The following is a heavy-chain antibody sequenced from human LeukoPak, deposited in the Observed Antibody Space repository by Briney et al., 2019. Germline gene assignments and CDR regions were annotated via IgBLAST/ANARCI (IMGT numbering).Heavy chain of an antibody. Sequence: HGESLKISCKGSGYSFTTYWIGWVPQMPGKGLEWMVIIYPGDSDTRYSPSFQGQVTISADKSISTAYLQWSSLKASDTATYYCARLGKYHDFWSGHILDYWGQGTLVTVSS. CDR1: GYSFTTYW. D-gene: IGHD3-3*01. CDR2: IYPGDSDT. V-gene: IGHV5-51*01. CDR3: ARLGKYHDFWSGHILDY. J-gene: IGHJ4*02.